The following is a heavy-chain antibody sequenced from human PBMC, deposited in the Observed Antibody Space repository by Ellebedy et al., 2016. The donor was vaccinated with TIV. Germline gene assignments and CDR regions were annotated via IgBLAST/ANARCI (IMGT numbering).Heavy chain of an antibody. D-gene: IGHD6-6*01. V-gene: IGHV1-46*01. CDR3: ARDDSSSVRV. CDR1: GSIFSAYY. CDR2: IDPGGGST. J-gene: IGHJ6*02. Sequence: ASVKVSXXASGSIFSAYYMHWVRQAPGQGLEWMGMIDPGGGSTNYAQKFQGRVTMTRDTSTSTVYMELSSLRSEDTAVYYCARDDSSSVRVWGQGTTVTVSS.